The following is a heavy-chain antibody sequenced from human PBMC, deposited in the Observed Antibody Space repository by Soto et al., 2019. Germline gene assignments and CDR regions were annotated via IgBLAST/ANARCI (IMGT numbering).Heavy chain of an antibody. CDR1: GYRFTSYW. D-gene: IGHD3-22*01. CDR2: IFPSDSDT. Sequence: PGESLKISCGTSGYRFTSYWIALVRQMPGKGLEWMGIIFPSDSDTRYSPSFQGQVTISADRSTSTVFLQWASLKASDTAVYFCARKDKSGYFNWFDPWGQGTLVTVSS. V-gene: IGHV5-51*01. CDR3: ARKDKSGYFNWFDP. J-gene: IGHJ5*02.